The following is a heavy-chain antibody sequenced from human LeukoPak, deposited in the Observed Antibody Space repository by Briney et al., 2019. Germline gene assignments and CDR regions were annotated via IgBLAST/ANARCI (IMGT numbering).Heavy chain of an antibody. CDR2: IYYSGLT. CDR3: ARHMRRSSDSYSTEGTYYFDS. V-gene: IGHV4-31*11. Sequence: SETLSLTCAASGGSINSNGYYWSWVRHHPGKGLEYIGYIYYSGLTYYTPSLKSRVTISLGTSKNQFSLKVISVTAADTAVYYCARHMRRSSDSYSTEGTYYFDSWGQGTLVTVSS. D-gene: IGHD2-21*01. CDR1: GGSINSNGYY. J-gene: IGHJ4*02.